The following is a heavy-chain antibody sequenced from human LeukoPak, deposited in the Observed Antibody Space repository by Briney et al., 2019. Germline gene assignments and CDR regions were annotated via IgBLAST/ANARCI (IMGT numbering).Heavy chain of an antibody. D-gene: IGHD3-10*01. CDR3: AGASYGSGSITFDP. CDR1: GGSISSGGYY. Sequence: SQTLSLTCTVSGGSISSGGYYWSWICQHPGKGLEWIGYIYYSGSTYYNPSLKSRVTISVDTSKNQFSLKLSSVTAADTAVYYCAGASYGSGSITFDPWGQGTLVTVSS. CDR2: IYYSGST. J-gene: IGHJ5*02. V-gene: IGHV4-31*03.